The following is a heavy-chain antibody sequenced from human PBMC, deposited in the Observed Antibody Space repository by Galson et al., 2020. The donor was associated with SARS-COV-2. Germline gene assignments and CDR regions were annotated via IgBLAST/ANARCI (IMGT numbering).Heavy chain of an antibody. D-gene: IGHD6-13*01. CDR1: GYTFTSYD. J-gene: IGHJ6*02. CDR3: ARGPRQQLVNYYYYGMDV. Sequence: ASVKVSCKASGYTFTSYDINWVRQATGQGLEWMGWMNPNSGNTGYAQKFQGRVTMTRNTSISTAYMELSSLRSEDTAVYYCARGPRQQLVNYYYYGMDVWGQGTTVTVSS. V-gene: IGHV1-8*01. CDR2: MNPNSGNT.